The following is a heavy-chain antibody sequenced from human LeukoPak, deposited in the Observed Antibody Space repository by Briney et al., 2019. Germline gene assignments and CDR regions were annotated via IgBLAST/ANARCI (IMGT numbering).Heavy chain of an antibody. Sequence: PGGSLRLSCAASGFTVSTNYMSWVRQAPGKGREWGSVIYSGGRKYYADSVKGRFTISRDNSRNTLYLQMSSRSADDTAVYYCARDSPYYYGSGLWGQGTMVTVSS. CDR1: GFTVSTNY. D-gene: IGHD3-10*01. J-gene: IGHJ3*01. CDR3: ARDSPYYYGSGL. V-gene: IGHV3-53*01. CDR2: IYSGGRK.